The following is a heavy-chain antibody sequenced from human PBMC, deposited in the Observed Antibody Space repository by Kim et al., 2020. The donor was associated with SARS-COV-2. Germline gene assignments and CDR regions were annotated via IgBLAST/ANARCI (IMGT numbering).Heavy chain of an antibody. Sequence: ASVKVSCKACGYMFTSYGFSWVRQAPGHGLEWLGWISARDGGTKYGQKVQGRVIMTTDTSTNTAYMELWSLRSDDTAMYYCARGAYGDVSFDYWGQGTLVTVSS. J-gene: IGHJ4*02. CDR2: ISARDGGT. CDR3: ARGAYGDVSFDY. V-gene: IGHV1-18*04. D-gene: IGHD4-17*01. CDR1: GYMFTSYG.